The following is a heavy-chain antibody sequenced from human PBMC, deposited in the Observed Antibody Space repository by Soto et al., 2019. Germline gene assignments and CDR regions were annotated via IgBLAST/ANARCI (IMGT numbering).Heavy chain of an antibody. J-gene: IGHJ6*02. V-gene: IGHV4-39*07. CDR2: IYHSGST. Sequence: SETLSLTCXVSGGSISSSNYYWRWIRQPPGKGLEWIGGIYHSGSTNYNPSLKSRVTISVDKSKNQFSLKLSSVTAADTAVYYCARSEADRLNPFRYYYYGMEVWGQGTTVTVSS. CDR1: GGSISSSNYY. D-gene: IGHD6-6*01. CDR3: ARSEADRLNPFRYYYYGMEV.